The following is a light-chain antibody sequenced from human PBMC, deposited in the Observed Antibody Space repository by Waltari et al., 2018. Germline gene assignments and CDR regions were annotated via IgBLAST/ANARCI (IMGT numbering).Light chain of an antibody. Sequence: EIVSTQYPDTLSFSPGQGATFSCRASQSISKYLDWYQQKPGQAPRLLIYHASSRSTGIPDRFSGSGFGTDFSLTISRLEPEDFAVYYCQHYVSLPATFGQGTRLEIK. CDR2: HAS. J-gene: IGKJ1*01. CDR1: QSISKY. CDR3: QHYVSLPAT. V-gene: IGKV3-20*01.